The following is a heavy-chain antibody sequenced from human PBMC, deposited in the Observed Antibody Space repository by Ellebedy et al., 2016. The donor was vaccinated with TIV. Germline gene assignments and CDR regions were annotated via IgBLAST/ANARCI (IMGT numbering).Heavy chain of an antibody. Sequence: GGSLRLSCAASGFTLSSYGMHWVRQAPGKGLEWVAVISYDGTNKDYADSVKGRFTISRDNSKNTLSLQMNSLRGEDSAVYYCARDAVQRYFYGVGVWGQGTTVTVSS. CDR3: ARDAVQRYFYGVGV. CDR1: GFTLSSYG. V-gene: IGHV3-30*03. J-gene: IGHJ6*02. D-gene: IGHD1-1*01. CDR2: ISYDGTNK.